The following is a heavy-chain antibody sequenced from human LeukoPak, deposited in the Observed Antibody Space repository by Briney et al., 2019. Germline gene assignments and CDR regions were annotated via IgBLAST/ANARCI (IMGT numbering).Heavy chain of an antibody. D-gene: IGHD6-13*01. J-gene: IGHJ4*02. V-gene: IGHV3-23*01. Sequence: RRSRQAPEHGMKWVSAISGSGGSTYYAYSVKGRFTISRDNSKNTLYMQMNSLRAEDTAVYYCAKGGIAAKLDYWGQGTLVTVSS. CDR3: AKGGIAAKLDY. CDR2: ISGSGGST.